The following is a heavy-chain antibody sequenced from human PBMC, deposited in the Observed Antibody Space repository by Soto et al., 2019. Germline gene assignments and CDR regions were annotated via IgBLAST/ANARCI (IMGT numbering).Heavy chain of an antibody. CDR1: GFTFSSYA. J-gene: IGHJ4*02. Sequence: QVQLVESGGGVVQPGRSLRLSCAASGFTFSSYAMHWVRQAPGKGLEWVAVISYDGSNKYYADSVKCRFTISRDNSKNTLYLQMNSLRAEDTAVYYCARAMYYYDSSGYYRPWYFDYWGQGTLVTVSS. V-gene: IGHV3-30-3*01. D-gene: IGHD3-22*01. CDR3: ARAMYYYDSSGYYRPWYFDY. CDR2: ISYDGSNK.